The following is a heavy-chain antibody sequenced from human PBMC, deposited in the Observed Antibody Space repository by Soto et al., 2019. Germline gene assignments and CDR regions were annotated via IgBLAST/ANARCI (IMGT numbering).Heavy chain of an antibody. J-gene: IGHJ4*02. CDR3: ARESYNFED. Sequence: SETLSLTCSGSGGSIRSYYWSWIRQPPGKGLEWIGYVYYSGSTDYNPSLKSRVTISVDTSKNQFSLKLRSVTAADTAVYYCARESYNFEDWGQGTPVTVSS. CDR1: GGSIRSYY. D-gene: IGHD5-18*01. CDR2: VYYSGST. V-gene: IGHV4-59*01.